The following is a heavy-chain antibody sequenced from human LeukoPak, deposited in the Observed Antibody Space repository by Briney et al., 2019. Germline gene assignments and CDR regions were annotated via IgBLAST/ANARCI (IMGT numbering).Heavy chain of an antibody. Sequence: SETLSLTCTVSGGSISSSSYYWGWIRQPPGKGLEWIGSIYYSGSTYYNPSLKSRVTISVDTSKNQFSLKLSSVTAADTAVYYCARNNPQVFAVGSGSLVKYYYYYMDVWGKGTTVTISS. CDR3: ARNNPQVFAVGSGSLVKYYYYYMDV. CDR2: IYYSGST. D-gene: IGHD3-10*01. V-gene: IGHV4-39*01. CDR1: GGSISSSSYY. J-gene: IGHJ6*03.